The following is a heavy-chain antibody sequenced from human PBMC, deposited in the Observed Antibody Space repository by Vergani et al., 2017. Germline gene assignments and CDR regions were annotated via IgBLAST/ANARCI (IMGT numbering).Heavy chain of an antibody. V-gene: IGHV1-69*04. CDR2: IIPILGIA. Sequence: QVQLVQSGAEVKKPGASVKVSCKASGGTFSSYAISWVRQAPGQGLEWMGRIIPILGIANYAKKFQGRVTITADKSTSTAYMELSSLRSDDTAVYYCARTPGAYYDFWSGGMDVWGQGTTVTVSS. CDR1: GGTFSSYA. J-gene: IGHJ6*02. D-gene: IGHD3-3*01. CDR3: ARTPGAYYDFWSGGMDV.